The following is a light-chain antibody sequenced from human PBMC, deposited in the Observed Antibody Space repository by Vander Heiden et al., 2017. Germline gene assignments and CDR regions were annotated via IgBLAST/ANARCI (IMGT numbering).Light chain of an antibody. CDR3: MQGSHWPLT. J-gene: IGKJ4*01. CDR2: RVA. CDR1: QSLVNSDGNTY. Sequence: DGVMTQSPPSLPVTLGQAAAITCRSSQSLVNSDGNTYLSWFQQSPGQSPMRLIYRVANRDSGVPDRIIGSGSGTDFTLKISRVEAEDVGVYFCMQGSHWPLTFGGGTRVEIK. V-gene: IGKV2-30*01.